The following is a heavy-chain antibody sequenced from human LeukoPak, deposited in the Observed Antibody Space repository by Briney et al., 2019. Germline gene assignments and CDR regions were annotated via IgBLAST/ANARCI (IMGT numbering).Heavy chain of an antibody. Sequence: GGSLRLSCVASGFTVSNSYMSWVRQAPGKGLEWISGISGSGASTYYADSVTGRFTISRDNSRNTLYLQMNSLRGDDTAVYYCAKDVGKWESLHFFDYWGQGTLVTVSS. V-gene: IGHV3-23*01. CDR2: ISGSGAST. CDR3: AKDVGKWESLHFFDY. J-gene: IGHJ4*02. CDR1: GFTVSNSY. D-gene: IGHD1-26*01.